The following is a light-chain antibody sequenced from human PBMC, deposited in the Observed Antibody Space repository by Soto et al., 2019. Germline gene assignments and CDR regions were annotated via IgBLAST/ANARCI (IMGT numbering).Light chain of an antibody. J-gene: IGKJ1*01. CDR3: QQYGSSPRT. V-gene: IGKV3-20*01. Sequence: EIVLTQSPGTLSLSPGERATLSCRASQSASSSYLAWYQQKPGQAPRLLIDGASSRATGIPDRFSGSGSGTDFTLIISRLEPEDFAVYYCQQYGSSPRTFGQGTKVEIK. CDR1: QSASSSY. CDR2: GAS.